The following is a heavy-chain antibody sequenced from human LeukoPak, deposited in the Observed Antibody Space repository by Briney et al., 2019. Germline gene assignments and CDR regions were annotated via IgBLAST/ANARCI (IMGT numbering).Heavy chain of an antibody. CDR2: ISDSGDTI. CDR1: GFTFRSYG. Sequence: PGRSLRLSCAASGFTFRSYGMHWVRQAPGEGLEWVSYISDSGDTIYYADSVKGRFTISRDNAKTSLYLQMNSLRAEDTAIYYCARGGALDYWGQGTLVTVSS. CDR3: ARGGALDY. D-gene: IGHD1-26*01. J-gene: IGHJ4*02. V-gene: IGHV3-48*04.